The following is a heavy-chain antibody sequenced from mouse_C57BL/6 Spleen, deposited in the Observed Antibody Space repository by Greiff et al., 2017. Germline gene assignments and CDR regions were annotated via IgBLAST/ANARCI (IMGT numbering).Heavy chain of an antibody. V-gene: IGHV1-55*01. D-gene: IGHD2-5*01. CDR2: IYPGSGST. J-gene: IGHJ2*01. CDR3: ARGYSNYRSLFDY. Sequence: QVQLQQPGAELVKPGASVTMSCKASGYTFTSYWITWVKQRPGQGLEWIGDIYPGSGSTNYNEKFKSKATLTVDTSSSTAYMQLSSLTSEDSAVYYCARGYSNYRSLFDYWGQGTTLTVSS. CDR1: GYTFTSYW.